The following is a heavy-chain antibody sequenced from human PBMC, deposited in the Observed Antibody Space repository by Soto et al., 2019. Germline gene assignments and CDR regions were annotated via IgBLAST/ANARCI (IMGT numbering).Heavy chain of an antibody. CDR1: GHTLTELS. D-gene: IGHD1-1*01. Sequence: QVQLLQSGAEVKKPGASVKVSCKVSGHTLTELSMHWVRQAPGRGLEWMGGFDPEDGETIFAQKFQGRVTMTEDTSTDANYMELTSLRSEDTAVYYCAAGGTRWLLSPLDYWGQGTLVTISS. CDR2: FDPEDGET. CDR3: AAGGTRWLLSPLDY. J-gene: IGHJ4*02. V-gene: IGHV1-24*01.